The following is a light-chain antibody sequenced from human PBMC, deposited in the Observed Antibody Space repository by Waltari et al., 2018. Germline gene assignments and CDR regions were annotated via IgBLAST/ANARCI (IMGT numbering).Light chain of an antibody. CDR3: SSYTTSRTYI. CDR2: DVD. Sequence: QSALTQPASVSGSPGQSITISCTGTSSDVGGHNSVSWYQQHPNKAPKLIIYDVDSRPSGVSDRFSGSKSGNTASLTISGLQTEDEADYYCSSYTTSRTYIFGAGTKVSVL. J-gene: IGLJ1*01. V-gene: IGLV2-14*03. CDR1: SSDVGGHNS.